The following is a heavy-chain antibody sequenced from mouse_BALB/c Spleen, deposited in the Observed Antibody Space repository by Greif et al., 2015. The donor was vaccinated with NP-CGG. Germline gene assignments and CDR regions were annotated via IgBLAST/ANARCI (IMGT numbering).Heavy chain of an antibody. CDR1: GYSITSGYY. V-gene: IGHV3-6*02. CDR3: ARDPFYYYGSSYWYFDV. Sequence: EVQLVESGPGLVKPSQSLSLTCSVTGYSITSGYYWNWIRQFPGNKLEWKGYISYDGSNNYNPSLKNRISITRDTSKNQFFLKLNSVTTEDTATYYCARDPFYYYGSSYWYFDVWGAGTTVTVSS. CDR2: ISYDGSN. J-gene: IGHJ1*01. D-gene: IGHD1-1*01.